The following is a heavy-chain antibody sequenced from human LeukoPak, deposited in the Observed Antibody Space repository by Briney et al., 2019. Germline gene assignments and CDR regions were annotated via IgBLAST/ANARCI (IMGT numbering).Heavy chain of an antibody. CDR3: ARDENGGSFD. CDR1: GFTVSSNH. J-gene: IGHJ4*02. CDR2: IYSGGST. Sequence: PGGSLRLSCAASGFTVSSNHMSWVRQAPGKGLEWVSVIYSGGSTYNADSVKGRFSISRDNSKNTLYLQMNSLRAEDTAVYYCARDENGGSFDWGQGTLVTVSS. V-gene: IGHV3-53*01. D-gene: IGHD1-26*01.